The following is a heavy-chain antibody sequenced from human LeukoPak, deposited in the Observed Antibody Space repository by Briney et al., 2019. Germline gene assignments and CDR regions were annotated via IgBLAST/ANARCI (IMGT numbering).Heavy chain of an antibody. J-gene: IGHJ4*02. CDR1: GGSISSYY. Sequence: SETLSLTCTVSGGSISSYYWSWIRQPPGKGLEWIGYIYYNGDTYYNPSLKSRVTISIDRSENQFSLKLNSVTAADTAVYYCARAPGAFCDYWGQGTLVTVSS. D-gene: IGHD3-3*01. CDR3: ARAPGAFCDY. CDR2: IYYNGDT. V-gene: IGHV4-59*12.